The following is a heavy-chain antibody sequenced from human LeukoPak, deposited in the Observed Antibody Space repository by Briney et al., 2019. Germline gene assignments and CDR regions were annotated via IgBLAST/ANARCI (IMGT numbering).Heavy chain of an antibody. V-gene: IGHV1-69*04. CDR1: GGPFNNYT. CDR2: IIPILGIA. Sequence: GASVKVSCKASGGPFNNYTVSWVRQAPGQGLEWMGRIIPILGIADYAQTFQDRVTITADKSTSTVYMELSSLRSEDTAVYYCTRDYDSEDYWGQGTLVTVSS. D-gene: IGHD3-3*01. J-gene: IGHJ4*02. CDR3: TRDYDSEDY.